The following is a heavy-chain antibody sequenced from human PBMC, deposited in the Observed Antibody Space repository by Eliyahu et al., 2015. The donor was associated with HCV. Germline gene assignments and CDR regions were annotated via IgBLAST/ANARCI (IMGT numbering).Heavy chain of an antibody. D-gene: IGHD2-15*01. Sequence: QLQLQESGPGLVKPSETLSLTCTVSGGSXSSSSYYWGWIRQPPGKGAGWIGGIYYSGSTYYNPSLKSRVTISVDTSKNQFSLKLSSVTAADTAVYYCASSPSIVVVRDYWGQGTLVTVSS. CDR2: IYYSGST. V-gene: IGHV4-39*01. J-gene: IGHJ4*02. CDR3: ASSPSIVVVRDY. CDR1: GGSXSSSSYY.